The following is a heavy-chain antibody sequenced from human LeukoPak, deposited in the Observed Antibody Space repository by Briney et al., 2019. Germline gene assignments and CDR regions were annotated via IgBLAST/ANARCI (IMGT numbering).Heavy chain of an antibody. CDR3: ATVWALGGYDPPGFDY. V-gene: IGHV1-69-2*01. CDR2: VDPEDGET. J-gene: IGHJ4*02. CDR1: GYTFTDYY. Sequence: GATVRISCKVSGYTFTDYYMHWVPQAPGKGLEWMGLVDPEDGETIYAEKFQGRVTITADTSTDTAYMELSSLRSEDTAVYYCATVWALGGYDPPGFDYWGQGTLVTVSS. D-gene: IGHD5-12*01.